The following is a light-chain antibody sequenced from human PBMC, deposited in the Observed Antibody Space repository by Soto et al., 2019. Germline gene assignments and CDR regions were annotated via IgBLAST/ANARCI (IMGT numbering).Light chain of an antibody. V-gene: IGKV1-9*01. J-gene: IGKJ5*01. CDR3: QQLNSYPIT. CDR2: AAS. Sequence: DIQVTQSPSFLSASVGDRVTITCRASQGISSYLAWYQQKPGKAPKLLIYAASTLQSGVPSRFSGSGSGTEFTLTISSLQPEDFATYYCQQLNSYPITSGQGTRLEIK. CDR1: QGISSY.